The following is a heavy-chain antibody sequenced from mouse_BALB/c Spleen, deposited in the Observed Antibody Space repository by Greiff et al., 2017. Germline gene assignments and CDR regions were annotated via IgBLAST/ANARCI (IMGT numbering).Heavy chain of an antibody. CDR1: GFTFSSYT. CDR3: TTHYYGSRGYAMDD. Sequence: EVKVVESGGGLVKPGGSLTLSCAASGFTFSSYTMSWVRQTPEKRLEWVATISSGGSYTYYPDSVKGRFTISRDNAKNTLYLQMSSLKSEDTAMYYCTTHYYGSRGYAMDDWGQGTSVTVSS. J-gene: IGHJ4*01. D-gene: IGHD1-1*01. CDR2: ISSGGSYT. V-gene: IGHV5-6-4*01.